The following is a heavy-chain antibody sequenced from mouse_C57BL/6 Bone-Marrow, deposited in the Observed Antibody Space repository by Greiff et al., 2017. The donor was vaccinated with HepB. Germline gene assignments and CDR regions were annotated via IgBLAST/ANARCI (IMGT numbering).Heavy chain of an antibody. CDR1: GFTFSSYA. CDR2: ISDGGSYT. V-gene: IGHV5-4*01. CDR3: ARVITTVVEAMDY. J-gene: IGHJ4*01. Sequence: EVHLVESGGGLVKPGGSLKLSCAASGFTFSSYAMSWVRQTPEKRLEWVATISDGGSYTYYPDNVKGRFTISRDNAKNNLYLQMSHLKSEDTAMYYCARVITTVVEAMDYWGQGTSVTVSS. D-gene: IGHD1-1*01.